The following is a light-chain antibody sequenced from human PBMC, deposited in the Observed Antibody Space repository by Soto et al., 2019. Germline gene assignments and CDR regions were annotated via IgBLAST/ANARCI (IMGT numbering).Light chain of an antibody. CDR1: QSVSSY. CDR2: DAS. V-gene: IGKV3-11*01. CDR3: QQTFTTPCS. Sequence: EIVLTQSPATLSLSPGERATLSCRASQSVSSYLAWYQQKPGQAPRLLIYDASNRATGIPARFSGSGSGTDFTLTISRLEPEDFATYYCQQTFTTPCSFGQGTKLETK. J-gene: IGKJ2*04.